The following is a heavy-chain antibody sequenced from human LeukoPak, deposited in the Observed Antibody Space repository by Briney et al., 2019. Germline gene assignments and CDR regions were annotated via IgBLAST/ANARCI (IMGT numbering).Heavy chain of an antibody. Sequence: GGSLRLSCAASGFTFSSYAMSWVRQAPGKGLEWVSAISGSGGSTYYADSVKGRFTISRDNSKNTLYLQMNSLRAEDTAVYYCAKDALIAVAGPTYFDYWGQGTLVTVSS. CDR3: AKDALIAVAGPTYFDY. D-gene: IGHD6-19*01. V-gene: IGHV3-23*01. CDR2: ISGSGGST. J-gene: IGHJ4*02. CDR1: GFTFSSYA.